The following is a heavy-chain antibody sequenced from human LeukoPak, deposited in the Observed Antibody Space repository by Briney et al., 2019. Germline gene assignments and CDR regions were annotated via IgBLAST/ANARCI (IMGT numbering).Heavy chain of an antibody. CDR3: ARDLSSYFDY. CDR1: GGSISSYY. J-gene: IGHJ4*02. CDR2: IYYSGST. D-gene: IGHD2-2*01. V-gene: IGHV4-59*01. Sequence: SETLSLTCTVSGGSISSYYWSWIRQPPGKGLEWIGYIYYSGSTNYNPSLKSRVTISVDTSKNQFSLELSSVTAADTAVYYCARDLSSYFDYWGQGTLVTVSS.